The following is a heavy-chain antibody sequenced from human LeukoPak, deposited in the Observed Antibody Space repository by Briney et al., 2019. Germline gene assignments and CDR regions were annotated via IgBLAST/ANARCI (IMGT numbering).Heavy chain of an antibody. CDR2: ISYDGSNK. V-gene: IGHV3-30*18. CDR1: GFTFSRYG. Sequence: GGSLRLSCAASGFTFSRYGIHWVRQAPGKGLEWVAVISYDGSNKFYADSVKGRFIISRDNSKNTLYLQMNSLRAEDTAVYYCAKEYVEAFDYWGQGTLVTVSS. D-gene: IGHD3-16*01. J-gene: IGHJ4*02. CDR3: AKEYVEAFDY.